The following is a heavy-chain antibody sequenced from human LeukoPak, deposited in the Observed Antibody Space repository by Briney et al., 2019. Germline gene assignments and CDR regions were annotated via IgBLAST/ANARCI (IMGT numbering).Heavy chain of an antibody. J-gene: IGHJ6*03. D-gene: IGHD2/OR15-2a*01. CDR3: ATDDYYSNTPYGLDSFNF. V-gene: IGHV3-15*01. Sequence: PGVSLRLSCAGSGFTFSQVRMSWVRQAPGKGREWVGRMKSYPEGMATDYAAPVQVRFTISRDDPRNTLFLQTNTLKTEDTAVYYCATDDYYSNTPYGLDSFNFGGRGTMVTVS. CDR2: MKSYPEGMAT. CDR1: GFTFSQVR.